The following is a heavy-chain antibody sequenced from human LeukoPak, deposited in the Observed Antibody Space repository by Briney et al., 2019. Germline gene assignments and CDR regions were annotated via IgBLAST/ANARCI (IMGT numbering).Heavy chain of an antibody. D-gene: IGHD3-10*01. Sequence: PGGSLRLSCAASGFTFSSYAMSWIRQAPEKGLEWVSAISGSGGSTYYADSVKGRFTISRDNSKNTLYLQMNSLRAEDTAVYYCAKGGSGRYYYYGMDVWGQGTTVTVSS. CDR2: ISGSGGST. V-gene: IGHV3-23*01. J-gene: IGHJ6*02. CDR1: GFTFSSYA. CDR3: AKGGSGRYYYYGMDV.